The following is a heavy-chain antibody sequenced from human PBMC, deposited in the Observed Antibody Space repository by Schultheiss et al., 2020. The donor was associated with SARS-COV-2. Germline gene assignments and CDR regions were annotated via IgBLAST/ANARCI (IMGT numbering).Heavy chain of an antibody. D-gene: IGHD2-2*01. CDR3: ATVYNLGYCSSTSCPFDY. CDR2: IWYDGSSK. Sequence: GGSLRLSCAASGFTFSSYAMHWVRQAPGKGLEWVAVIWYDGSSKYYTDSVKGRFTISRDNSKNTLYLQMNGLRVDDTAVYYCATVYNLGYCSSTSCPFDYWGQGTLVTVSS. V-gene: IGHV3-33*08. CDR1: GFTFSSYA. J-gene: IGHJ4*02.